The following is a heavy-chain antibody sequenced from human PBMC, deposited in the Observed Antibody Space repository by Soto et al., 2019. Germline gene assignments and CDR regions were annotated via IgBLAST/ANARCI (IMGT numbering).Heavy chain of an antibody. Sequence: EVQLVESGGGLIQPGGSLRLSCAASGFTVSSNYMSWVRQAPGKGLEWVSVIYSGGSTYYADSVKGRFTISRDNSKNTLYLQMNSLRAEDTAVYYCAKDRGSSSFYYYYGMDVWGQGTTVTVSS. D-gene: IGHD6-6*01. CDR3: AKDRGSSSFYYYYGMDV. J-gene: IGHJ6*02. CDR2: IYSGGST. CDR1: GFTVSSNY. V-gene: IGHV3-66*03.